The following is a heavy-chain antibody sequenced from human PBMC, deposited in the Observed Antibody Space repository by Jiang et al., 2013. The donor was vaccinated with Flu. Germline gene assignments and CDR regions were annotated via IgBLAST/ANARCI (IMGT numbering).Heavy chain of an antibody. D-gene: IGHD2-2*01. CDR3: ARRFCNSTTCPEFDY. J-gene: IGHJ4*02. Sequence: KPTQTLTLTCTFSGFSLSTTGVCVSWIRQPPGKALEWLARIDWDDDKYYSTSLKTRLTISKDTSKNQVVLTMTNMDPVDTATYYCARRFCNSTTCPEFDYWGQGTLVTVSS. CDR2: IDWDDDK. CDR1: GFSLSTTGVC. V-gene: IGHV2-70*11.